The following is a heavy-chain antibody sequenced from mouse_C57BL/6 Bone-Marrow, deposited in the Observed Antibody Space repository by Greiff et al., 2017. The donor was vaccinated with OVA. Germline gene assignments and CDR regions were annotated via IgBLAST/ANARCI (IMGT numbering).Heavy chain of an antibody. CDR1: GYTFTSYG. V-gene: IGHV1-81*01. Sequence: VQLQESGAELARPGASVKLSCKASGYTFTSYGISWVKQRTGQGLEWIGEIYPRSGNTYYNEKFKGKATLTADKSSSTAYMELRSLTSEDSAVYFCARYRPGFAYWGQGTLVTVSA. J-gene: IGHJ3*01. CDR2: IYPRSGNT. CDR3: ARYRPGFAY.